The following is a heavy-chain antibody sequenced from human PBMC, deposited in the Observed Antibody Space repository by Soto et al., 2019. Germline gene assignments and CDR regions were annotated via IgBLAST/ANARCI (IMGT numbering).Heavy chain of an antibody. CDR1: GGSINNGYW. J-gene: IGHJ6*02. V-gene: IGHV4-4*02. D-gene: IGHD6-19*01. CDR2: KHHSGST. Sequence: QVHLQESGPGLVKPSGTLSLTCGVSGGSINNGYWWTWVRQPPGKGLEWIGEKHHSGSTNYNLSLKSRVSISLDKSKNQFSLILSSVTDADTAVYYCAYSSGWWRLDVWGQGTTVTVSS. CDR3: AYSSGWWRLDV.